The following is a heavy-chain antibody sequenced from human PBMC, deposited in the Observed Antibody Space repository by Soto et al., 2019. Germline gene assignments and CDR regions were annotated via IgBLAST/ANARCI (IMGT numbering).Heavy chain of an antibody. Sequence: SETLSLTCAVSGGSISSGGYSWSWIRQPPGKGLEWIGYMYHSGSTYYNPSLKSRVTISIDRSKNQFSLKLSSVTAADTAVYYCARDWGGTTGFYYWGQGTLVTVSS. V-gene: IGHV4-30-2*01. CDR3: ARDWGGTTGFYY. CDR1: GGSISSGGYS. J-gene: IGHJ4*02. CDR2: MYHSGST. D-gene: IGHD4-17*01.